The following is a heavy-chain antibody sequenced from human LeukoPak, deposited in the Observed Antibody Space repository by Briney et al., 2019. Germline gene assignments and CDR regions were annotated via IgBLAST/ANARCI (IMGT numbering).Heavy chain of an antibody. J-gene: IGHJ6*03. CDR1: GGTFSSYA. V-gene: IGHV1-69*13. Sequence: ASVKVSCKASGGTFSSYAISWVRQAPGQGLEWMGGIIPIFGTANYAQKFQGRVTITADESTSTAYMELSSLRSEDTAVYYCATLGGGDYGKSFYYYYMDVWGKGTTVTVSS. CDR3: ATLGGGDYGKSFYYYYMDV. CDR2: IIPIFGTA. D-gene: IGHD4-17*01.